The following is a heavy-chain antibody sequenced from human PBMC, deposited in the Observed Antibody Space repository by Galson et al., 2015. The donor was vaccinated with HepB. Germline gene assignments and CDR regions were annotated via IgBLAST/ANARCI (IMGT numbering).Heavy chain of an antibody. D-gene: IGHD2-15*01. CDR3: ARNVVVVADAFDI. V-gene: IGHV5-51*03. CDR2: IYPGDSET. CDR1: RYSFTNNW. Sequence: QYGAEVKKPGESLKISCKGSRYSFTNNWIGWVRQRPGKGLEWMGIIYPGDSETRYSPSFQGQVTISADKSIRTAYLQWSSLKASDTAMYYCARNVVVVADAFDIWGQGTMVTVSS. J-gene: IGHJ3*02.